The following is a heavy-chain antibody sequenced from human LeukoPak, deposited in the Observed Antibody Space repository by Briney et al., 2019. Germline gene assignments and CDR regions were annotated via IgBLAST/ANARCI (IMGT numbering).Heavy chain of an antibody. J-gene: IGHJ6*02. V-gene: IGHV3-23*01. CDR2: IRGSGDNT. Sequence: GGSLRLSCAASGFTFSSCAMNWVRQAPGWGLEWVSAIRGSGDNTYYADSVRGRFTISRDNSKSTLYLQMNSLRAEDTAIYYCAKNMGPEYYYGMDVWGQGTTVTVSS. CDR3: AKNMGPEYYYGMDV. D-gene: IGHD2/OR15-2a*01. CDR1: GFTFSSCA.